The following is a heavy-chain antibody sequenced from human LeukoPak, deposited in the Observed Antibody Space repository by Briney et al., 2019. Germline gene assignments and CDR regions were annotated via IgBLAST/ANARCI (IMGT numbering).Heavy chain of an antibody. CDR3: AGLGASGNGYLSWFDP. V-gene: IGHV4-59*01. Sequence: SETLSLTCTVSGGSISTYYWSWVRQPPGKGLEWIGYIYYSGNSNYNPSLKSRVTISVDTSKNQFSLKLSSVTAADTAVYYCAGLGASGNGYLSWFDPWGQGTLVAVSS. CDR1: GGSISTYY. CDR2: IYYSGNS. D-gene: IGHD3-22*01. J-gene: IGHJ5*02.